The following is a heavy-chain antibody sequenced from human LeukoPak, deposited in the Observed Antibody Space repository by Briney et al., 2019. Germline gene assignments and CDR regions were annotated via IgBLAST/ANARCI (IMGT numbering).Heavy chain of an antibody. CDR3: AKGAQQLVPWAAFDI. Sequence: PGGSLRLSCAASGFTSSSYAMSWVRQAPGKGRECVSAISSRGGSTYYADSVKGRFTISRDNSKNTLYLQMNRLRAEDTAVYYCAKGAQQLVPWAAFDIWGQGPMVTVSS. J-gene: IGHJ3*02. CDR2: ISSRGGST. D-gene: IGHD6-13*01. V-gene: IGHV3-23*01. CDR1: GFTSSSYA.